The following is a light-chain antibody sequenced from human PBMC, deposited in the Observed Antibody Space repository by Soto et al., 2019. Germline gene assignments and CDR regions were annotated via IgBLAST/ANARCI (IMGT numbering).Light chain of an antibody. J-gene: IGKJ5*01. CDR1: QRLFSSSINNNY. CDR3: QQYYDNSIT. CDR2: WAS. V-gene: IGKV4-1*01. Sequence: DVVMTPSPASLAVSLGERATINCESGQRLFSSSINNNYLAWYQQKPGQPPKLLIYWASTRDSGVPDRFSGSGSGTHFTLTISSLQAEDVAVYSCQQYYDNSITFGQGTRLEIK.